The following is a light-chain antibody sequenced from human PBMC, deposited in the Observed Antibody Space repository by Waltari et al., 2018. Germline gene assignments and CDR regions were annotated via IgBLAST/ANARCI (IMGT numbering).Light chain of an antibody. CDR2: GAS. CDR3: QQYMNWPRT. J-gene: IGKJ1*01. CDR1: QNVYTN. Sequence: EIVMTQSPATLSVSPGERATLSCRASQNVYTNLAWYQQKPGQAPMLLIYGASTRATDIPARFSGSGSGTEFTLTISSLESEDFAIFYCQQYMNWPRTFGQGTKVEIK. V-gene: IGKV3-15*01.